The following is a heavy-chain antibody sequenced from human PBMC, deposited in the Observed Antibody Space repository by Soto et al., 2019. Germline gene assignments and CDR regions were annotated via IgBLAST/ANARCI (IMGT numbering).Heavy chain of an antibody. CDR3: ASRAPYYDSSGLFDY. D-gene: IGHD3-22*01. CDR1: GGTFSSYA. CDR2: IIPIFGTA. V-gene: IGHV1-69*13. Sequence: SVKVSCKASGGTFSSYAISWVRQAPGQGLEWMGGIIPIFGTANYAQKFQGRVTITADESTSTAYMELSSLRSEDTAVYYCASRAPYYDSSGLFDYWGQGTLVTVSS. J-gene: IGHJ4*02.